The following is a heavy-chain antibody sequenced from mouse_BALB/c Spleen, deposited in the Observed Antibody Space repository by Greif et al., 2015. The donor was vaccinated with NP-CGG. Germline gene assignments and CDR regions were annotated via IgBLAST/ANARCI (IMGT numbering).Heavy chain of an antibody. CDR1: GYTFTSYW. J-gene: IGHJ2*01. Sequence: LQESGAELVKPGASVKLSCKASGYTFTSYWMHWVKQRPGQGLEWIGEINPSNGRTNYNEKFKSKATLTVDKSSSTAYMQLSSLTSEDSAVYYCARLPLGDYFDYWGQGTTLTVSS. V-gene: IGHV1S81*02. D-gene: IGHD1-1*01. CDR3: ARLPLGDYFDY. CDR2: INPSNGRT.